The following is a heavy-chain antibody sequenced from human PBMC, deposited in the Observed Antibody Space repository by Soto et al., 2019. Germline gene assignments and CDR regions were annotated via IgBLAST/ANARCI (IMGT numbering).Heavy chain of an antibody. D-gene: IGHD2-2*01. CDR1: GGSISGYY. CDR2: MYYSGSS. CDR3: ARVPIPAATGSSYYYHMDV. J-gene: IGHJ6*03. V-gene: IGHV4-59*01. Sequence: QVQLQESGPGLVKPSETLSLTCTVSGGSISGYYWSWIRQPPGKGLECIGYMYYSGSSHYNPSLKSRVTISVDTSKNQVSLRLSSVTAADTAVYYCARVPIPAATGSSYYYHMDVWGKGTTVTVSS.